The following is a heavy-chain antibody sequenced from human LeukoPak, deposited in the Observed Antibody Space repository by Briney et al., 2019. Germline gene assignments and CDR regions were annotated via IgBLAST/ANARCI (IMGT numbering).Heavy chain of an antibody. CDR1: GFTFSSYS. J-gene: IGHJ4*02. Sequence: GRSLRLSCAASGFTFSSYSMNWVRQAPGKGLEWVSYISSSSSNMYYADSVKGRFTISRDSAKNSLYLQMNSLRAEDTAVYYCARGYSSSSGRSFDYWGQGTLVIVSS. D-gene: IGHD6-6*01. CDR2: ISSSSSNM. V-gene: IGHV3-48*01. CDR3: ARGYSSSSGRSFDY.